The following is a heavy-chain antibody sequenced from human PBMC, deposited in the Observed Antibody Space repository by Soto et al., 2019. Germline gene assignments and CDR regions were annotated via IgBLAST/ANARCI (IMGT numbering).Heavy chain of an antibody. CDR1: GYTFTSYA. CDR2: INGANGDT. Sequence: QVQLVQSGAEVKKPGASVKVSCKASGYTFTSYALHWVRQAPGQRLEWMGWINGANGDTKYSQKFQDRVTITRDTSASTAYMELSSLKYEDTAVYYCARDPQLPTDYWGPGTLVTVSS. CDR3: ARDPQLPTDY. V-gene: IGHV1-3*01. J-gene: IGHJ4*02.